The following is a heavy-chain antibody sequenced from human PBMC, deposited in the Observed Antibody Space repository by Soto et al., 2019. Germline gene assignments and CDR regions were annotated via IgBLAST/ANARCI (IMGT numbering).Heavy chain of an antibody. J-gene: IGHJ4*02. CDR2: TYYRSRWYN. CDR3: AREFQYYVSSHSYFDY. Sequence: SQTLSLTCAISGDSVSGNSATWNWIRQSPSRGLEWLGRTYYRSRWYNYYAVSVKSRITVTPDTSKNQFSLHLNSVTPEDTAVYYCAREFQYYVSSHSYFDYWGQGAMVTVSS. CDR1: GDSVSGNSAT. D-gene: IGHD3-16*01. V-gene: IGHV6-1*01.